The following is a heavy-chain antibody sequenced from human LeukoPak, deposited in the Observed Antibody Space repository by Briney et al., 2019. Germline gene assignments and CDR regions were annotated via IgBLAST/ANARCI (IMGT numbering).Heavy chain of an antibody. Sequence: GGSLRLSCAASGFTFSSYEMNWVRQAPGKGLEWVSVTYSNGRTYYADSVKGRFTISRDISKNTLYLQMNSLRAEDTAVYYCAKGGRVGGGITMIRGVRNFYYYMDVWGKGTTVIISS. CDR3: AKGGRVGGGITMIRGVRNFYYYMDV. V-gene: IGHV3-53*01. J-gene: IGHJ6*03. CDR2: TYSNGRT. CDR1: GFTFSSYE. D-gene: IGHD3-10*01.